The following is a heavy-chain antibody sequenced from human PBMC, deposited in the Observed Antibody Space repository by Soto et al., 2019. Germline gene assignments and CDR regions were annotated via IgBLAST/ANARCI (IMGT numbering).Heavy chain of an antibody. D-gene: IGHD4-17*01. V-gene: IGHV1-24*01. J-gene: IGHJ6*03. CDR2: FDPEDGET. CDR1: GYTLNELS. Sequence: ASVKVSCKDSGYTLNELSMQWVRQDPGKGLEWMGGFDPEDGETIYAQKFQGRVTMTEDTSTDTAYMELSSLRSEDTAVYYCATWDTVTGYYYMDVWGKGTTVTVSS. CDR3: ATWDTVTGYYYMDV.